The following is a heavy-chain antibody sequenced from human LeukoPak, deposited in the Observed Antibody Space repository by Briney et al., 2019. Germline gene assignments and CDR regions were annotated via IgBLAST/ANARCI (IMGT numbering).Heavy chain of an antibody. J-gene: IGHJ6*03. CDR2: INHSGST. CDR1: GGSFSGYY. V-gene: IGHV4-34*01. CDR3: ARVGGVRGVTTYTYYYYYMDV. Sequence: SETLSLTCAVYGGSFSGYYWSWIRQPPGKGLEWIGEINHSGSTNYNPSLKSRVTISVDTSKNRFSLKLSSVTAADTAVYYCARVGGVRGVTTYTYYYYYMDVWGKGTTVTISS. D-gene: IGHD3-10*01.